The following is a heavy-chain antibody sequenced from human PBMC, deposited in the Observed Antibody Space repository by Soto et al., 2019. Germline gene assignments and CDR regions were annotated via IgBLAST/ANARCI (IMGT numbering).Heavy chain of an antibody. D-gene: IGHD6-19*01. CDR2: IFPGDSDT. Sequence: GESLKISCQGSGYNFTNYWIAWVRQMPGKGLEWMGIIFPGDSDTRYSPSFQGQVTISADKSLTTAYLQWSSLKASDSAMYYCARGRQWLVTPLFAPFDIWGAGTVVTV. CDR1: GYNFTNYW. V-gene: IGHV5-51*01. J-gene: IGHJ3*02. CDR3: ARGRQWLVTPLFAPFDI.